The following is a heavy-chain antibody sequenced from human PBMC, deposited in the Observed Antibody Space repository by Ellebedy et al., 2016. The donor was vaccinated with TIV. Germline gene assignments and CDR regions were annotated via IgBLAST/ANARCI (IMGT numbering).Heavy chain of an antibody. D-gene: IGHD2-2*01. CDR3: ARLGVVVPAAGLDY. Sequence: GGSLRLXXAASGFTFSSYSMNWVRQAPGKGLEWVSYISSSSSTIYYADSVKGRFTISRDNAKNSLYLQMNSLRDEDTAVYYCARLGVVVPAAGLDYWGQGTLVTVSS. J-gene: IGHJ4*02. CDR1: GFTFSSYS. CDR2: ISSSSSTI. V-gene: IGHV3-48*02.